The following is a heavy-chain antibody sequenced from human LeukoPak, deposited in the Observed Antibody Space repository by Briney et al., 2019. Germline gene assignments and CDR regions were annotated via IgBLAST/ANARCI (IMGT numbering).Heavy chain of an antibody. J-gene: IGHJ1*01. Sequence: SETLSLTCNVSGASISTNYWGWIRQSPGEGLVWIGSIYYSGNTYYNPSLWSRVAISVDTSKNQFSLKLTSVTAADTAVYYCARHDQWLVRFQHRSQGTLVTVSS. D-gene: IGHD6-19*01. CDR2: IYYSGNT. V-gene: IGHV4-39*01. CDR1: GASISTNY. CDR3: ARHDQWLVRFQH.